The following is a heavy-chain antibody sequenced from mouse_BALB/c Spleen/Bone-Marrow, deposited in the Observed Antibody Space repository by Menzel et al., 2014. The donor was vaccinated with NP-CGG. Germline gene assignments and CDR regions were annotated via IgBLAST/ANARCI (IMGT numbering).Heavy chain of an antibody. Sequence: QVQLQQPGAELVKPGASVKLSCETSGYTFTNYWMHWVGQRPGQGLEWIGEIDPSNGRTNFYEKFNNKATLTVGKSSSTAYMQLSSLTSEDSAVYYWATLGDWGQGTLVTVSA. CDR2: IDPSNGRT. D-gene: IGHD4-1*01. CDR3: ATLGD. CDR1: GYTFTNYW. J-gene: IGHJ3*01. V-gene: IGHV1S81*02.